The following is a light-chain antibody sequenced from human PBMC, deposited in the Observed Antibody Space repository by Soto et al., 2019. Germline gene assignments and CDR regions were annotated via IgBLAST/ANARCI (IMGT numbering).Light chain of an antibody. CDR2: GAS. V-gene: IGKV3-20*01. Sequence: EIVLTQSPGTLSLSPGERATLSCGASQSVSSNYLAWYQQKPGQAPRLLIYGASSRATAIPDRFSGSGSGTDVTLTITRLEPEDFAVYYCQQYGTSPLTFGGGTKIQIK. CDR1: QSVSSNY. CDR3: QQYGTSPLT. J-gene: IGKJ4*01.